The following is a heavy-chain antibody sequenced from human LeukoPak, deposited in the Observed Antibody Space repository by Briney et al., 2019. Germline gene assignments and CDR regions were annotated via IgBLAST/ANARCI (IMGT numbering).Heavy chain of an antibody. J-gene: IGHJ6*02. CDR1: GFTFSSYE. D-gene: IGHD7-27*01. Sequence: GGSLRLSCAASGFTFSSYEMNWVRQAPGKGLEWVSYISSSGSTIYYADSVEGRFTISRDNSKNTLYLQMSSLRAEDTAVYYCVKALGIGYYYGMDVWGQGTTVTVSS. V-gene: IGHV3-48*03. CDR3: VKALGIGYYYGMDV. CDR2: ISSSGSTI.